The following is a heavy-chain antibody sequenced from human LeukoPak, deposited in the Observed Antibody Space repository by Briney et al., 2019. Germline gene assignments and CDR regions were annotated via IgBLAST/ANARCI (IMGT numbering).Heavy chain of an antibody. CDR1: GFTFSSYA. Sequence: PGGSLRLSCAASGFTFSSYAMSWVRQAPGKGLEWVSAISGSRGSTYYTDSVKGRFTISRDNSKNTLYLQMNSLKTEDTAVYYCTTARRRITMVRGVDSRYYFDYWGQGTLVTVSS. CDR3: TTARRRITMVRGVDSRYYFDY. D-gene: IGHD3-10*01. J-gene: IGHJ4*02. V-gene: IGHV3-23*01. CDR2: ISGSRGST.